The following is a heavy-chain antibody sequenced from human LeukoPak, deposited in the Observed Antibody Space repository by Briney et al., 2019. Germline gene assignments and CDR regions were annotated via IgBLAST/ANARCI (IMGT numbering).Heavy chain of an antibody. CDR1: GYSISSGYY. CDR3: ARESWWFGELLSPYYFDY. CDR2: LYHSGST. J-gene: IGHJ4*02. V-gene: IGHV4-38-2*02. Sequence: SETLSLTCAVSGYSISSGYYWGWIRQPPGKGLEWIGSLYHSGSTYYNPSLKSRATISVDTSKNQFTLKVSSVTAADTAVYYCARESWWFGELLSPYYFDYWGQGTLVTVSS. D-gene: IGHD3-10*01.